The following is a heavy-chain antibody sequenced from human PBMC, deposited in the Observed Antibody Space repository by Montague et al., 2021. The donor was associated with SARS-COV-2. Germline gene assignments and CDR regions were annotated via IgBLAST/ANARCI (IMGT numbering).Heavy chain of an antibody. J-gene: IGHJ6*03. CDR2: ISYSGRT. D-gene: IGHD3-10*01. V-gene: IGHV4-39*01. Sequence: SETLSLTCTVSGGSVSSSPYYWGWIRQPPGRGLEWVGSISYSGRTYFXPSLKSRLTISVDSSENQFSLRLSSVTAADTAVYYCASSYYYGSGTYVYNYYMDVWGKGTTVTVS. CDR1: GGSVSSSPYY. CDR3: ASSYYYGSGTYVYNYYMDV.